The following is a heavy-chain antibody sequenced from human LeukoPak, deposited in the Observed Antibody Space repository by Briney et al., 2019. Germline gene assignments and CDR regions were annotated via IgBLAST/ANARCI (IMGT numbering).Heavy chain of an antibody. CDR3: ARVAGDYGSGSYFLDY. Sequence: PSETLSLTCTVSGGSISSYYWSWIRQPPGKGLEWIGYIYTSGSTNYNPSLKSRVTISVDTSKNQFSLKLSSVTAADTAVYYCARVAGDYGSGSYFLDYWGQGTLVTVSS. CDR2: IYTSGST. D-gene: IGHD3-10*01. V-gene: IGHV4-4*09. J-gene: IGHJ4*02. CDR1: GGSISSYY.